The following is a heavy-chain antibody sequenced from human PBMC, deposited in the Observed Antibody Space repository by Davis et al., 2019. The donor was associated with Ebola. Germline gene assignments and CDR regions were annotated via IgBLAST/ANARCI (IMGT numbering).Heavy chain of an antibody. CDR1: GYTLVSYY. J-gene: IGHJ4*02. CDR2: INPSGGTT. Sequence: AASVKVSCKASGYTLVSYYAHWVRQAPGQGLEWMGIINPSGGTTTYAQKFQGRVTMTRDTSTNTLYMELSSLTSGDTAVYYCAGVGATRDDPRGRLGRNWGQGTLVTVSS. CDR3: AGVGATRDDPRGRLGRN. V-gene: IGHV1-46*01. D-gene: IGHD1-26*01.